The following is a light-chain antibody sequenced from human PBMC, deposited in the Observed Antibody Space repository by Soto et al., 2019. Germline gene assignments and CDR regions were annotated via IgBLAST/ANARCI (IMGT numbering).Light chain of an antibody. CDR2: GAS. J-gene: IGKJ1*01. V-gene: IGKV3-20*01. CDR1: ESVSNNY. CDR3: QQYGSSRT. Sequence: EIVLTQSPGTLSLSPGERATLSCRASESVSNNYLAWYQQKLGQAPRLLIYGASSRATGSPDRFSGSGSGTDFTLTISRLETEDFAVYYCQQYGSSRTFGQGTKVEI.